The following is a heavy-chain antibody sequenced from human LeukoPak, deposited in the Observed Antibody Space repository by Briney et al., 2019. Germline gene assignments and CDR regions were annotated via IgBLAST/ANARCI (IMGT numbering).Heavy chain of an antibody. CDR1: GYSFTSYW. J-gene: IGHJ4*02. D-gene: IGHD3-10*01. CDR3: ASYGSGSYYNEYYFDY. CDR2: IYPGDSDT. Sequence: GESLKISCKGSGYSFTSYWIGWVRQMPGKGLEWIGIIYPGDSDTRYSPSFQGQVTISADKSISTAYLQWSSLKASDTAMYYCASYGSGSYYNEYYFDYWGQGTLVTVSS. V-gene: IGHV5-51*01.